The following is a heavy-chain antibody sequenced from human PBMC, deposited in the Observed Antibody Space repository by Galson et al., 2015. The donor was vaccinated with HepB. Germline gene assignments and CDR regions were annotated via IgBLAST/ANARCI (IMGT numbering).Heavy chain of an antibody. Sequence: SLRLSCAASGFTFSSYGMHWVRQAPGKGLEWVAVISYDGSNKYYADSVKGRFTISRDNSKNTLYLRMNSLRAEDTAVYYCAKNPGGHFDYWGQGTLVTVSS. D-gene: IGHD3-10*01. V-gene: IGHV3-30*18. J-gene: IGHJ4*02. CDR1: GFTFSSYG. CDR2: ISYDGSNK. CDR3: AKNPGGHFDY.